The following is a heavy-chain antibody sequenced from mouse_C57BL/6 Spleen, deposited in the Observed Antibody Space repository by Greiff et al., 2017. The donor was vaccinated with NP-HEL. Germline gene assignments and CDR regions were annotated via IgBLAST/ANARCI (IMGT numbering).Heavy chain of an antibody. J-gene: IGHJ4*01. CDR1: GYTFTSYT. V-gene: IGHV1-4*01. D-gene: IGHD1-1*01. CDR2: INPSSGYT. CDR3: ARPPYYYDGAMDY. Sequence: QVQLQQSGAELARPGASVKMSCKASGYTFTSYTMHWVKQRPGQGLEWIGYINPSSGYTKYNQKFKDKATLPADKSSSTGYMQLSSLTSEDSAVYYCARPPYYYDGAMDYWGQGTSVTVSS.